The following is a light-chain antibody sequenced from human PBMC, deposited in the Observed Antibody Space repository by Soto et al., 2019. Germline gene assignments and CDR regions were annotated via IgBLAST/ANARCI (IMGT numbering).Light chain of an antibody. CDR3: QSYDSSLSGYV. CDR2: EGS. V-gene: IGLV2-14*02. Sequence: QSVLTQPASVSGSPGQSITISCTGTSSDVGSYNLVSWYQQHPGKAPKLMIYEGSKRPSGVSNRFSGSKSGNTASLTISGLQAEDEGDYYCQSYDSSLSGYVFGTGTKVTVL. J-gene: IGLJ1*01. CDR1: SSDVGSYNL.